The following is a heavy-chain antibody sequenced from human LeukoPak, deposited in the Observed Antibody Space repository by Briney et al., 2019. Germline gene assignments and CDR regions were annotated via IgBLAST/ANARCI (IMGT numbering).Heavy chain of an antibody. CDR1: GGSISRAGYS. CDR3: ARADNGYYIDY. CDR2: IYYSGST. V-gene: IGHV4-30-4*01. J-gene: IGHJ4*02. Sequence: PSETLSLTCTVSGGSISRAGYSWSWIRQPPGKGLEWIGYIYYSGSTYYNPSLKSRITISVDTSKNQFSLKLSSVTAADTAVYYCARADNGYYIDYWGQGTLVTVSS. D-gene: IGHD3-3*01.